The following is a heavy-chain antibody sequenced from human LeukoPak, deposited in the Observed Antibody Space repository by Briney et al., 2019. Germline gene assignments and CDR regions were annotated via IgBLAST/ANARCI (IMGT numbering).Heavy chain of an antibody. Sequence: PSETLSLTCTVSGGSISSYFWSWIRQPPGKGLEWIAYIYDGGSTNYNPSLKSRVTISVDTSRNHVTLTLSSVTAADTAMYYCARHEGSTGYYKYWGQGTLVTVSS. CDR1: GGSISSYF. CDR2: IYDGGST. V-gene: IGHV4-59*08. J-gene: IGHJ4*02. D-gene: IGHD1-26*01. CDR3: ARHEGSTGYYKY.